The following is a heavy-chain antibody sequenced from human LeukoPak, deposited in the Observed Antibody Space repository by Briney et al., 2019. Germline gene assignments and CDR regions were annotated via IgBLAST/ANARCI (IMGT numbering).Heavy chain of an antibody. V-gene: IGHV1-2*02. CDR2: INPNSGGT. J-gene: IGHJ4*02. Sequence: ASVKVSCKASGYTFTGYYMHWVRQAPGQGLEWMGWINPNSGGTNYAQKFQGRVTMTRDTSISTAYMELSSLRSEDTAVYYCARGRYGDYSYWGQGTLVTVSS. CDR1: GYTFTGYY. CDR3: ARGRYGDYSY. D-gene: IGHD4-17*01.